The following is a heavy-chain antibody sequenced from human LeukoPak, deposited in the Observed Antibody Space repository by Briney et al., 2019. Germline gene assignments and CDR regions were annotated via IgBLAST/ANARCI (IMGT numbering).Heavy chain of an antibody. Sequence: GGSLRLSCAASGFTFSNYAMSWVRQAPGKGLEWVSGITGSGGSTDYADSVKGRFTISRDNSKNTLYLQMNSLRTEDTALYYCARDSFEVWGQGTLVTVSS. CDR1: GFTFSNYA. V-gene: IGHV3-23*01. D-gene: IGHD3-16*01. CDR2: ITGSGGST. J-gene: IGHJ4*02. CDR3: ARDSFEV.